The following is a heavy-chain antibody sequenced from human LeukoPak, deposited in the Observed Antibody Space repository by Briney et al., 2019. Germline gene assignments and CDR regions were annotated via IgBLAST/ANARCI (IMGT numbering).Heavy chain of an antibody. Sequence: GASVKVSCKASGGTFSSYAISWVRQAPGQGLEWMGGIIPIFGTANYAQKFQGRVTITADKSTSTAYMELSSLRSEDTAVYYCAADPTARVYYYYGMDVWGKGTTVTVSS. V-gene: IGHV1-69*06. CDR1: GGTFSSYA. D-gene: IGHD4-17*01. J-gene: IGHJ6*04. CDR2: IIPIFGTA. CDR3: AADPTARVYYYYGMDV.